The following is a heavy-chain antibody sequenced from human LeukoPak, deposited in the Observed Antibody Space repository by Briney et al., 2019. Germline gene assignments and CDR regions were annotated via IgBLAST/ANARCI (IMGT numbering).Heavy chain of an antibody. CDR1: GFTFSSSA. CDR3: AKDGQYGDYWYYYMDV. Sequence: PGEYLRLSCAVSGFTFSSSAMSWDRQGPGKGLEWVSAISRSGGGTYYADSVKGRFTISRDNSKNTLYLQMNSLRAEDTAVYYCAKDGQYGDYWYYYMDVWGKGTTVTVSS. V-gene: IGHV3-23*01. CDR2: ISRSGGGT. D-gene: IGHD4-17*01. J-gene: IGHJ6*03.